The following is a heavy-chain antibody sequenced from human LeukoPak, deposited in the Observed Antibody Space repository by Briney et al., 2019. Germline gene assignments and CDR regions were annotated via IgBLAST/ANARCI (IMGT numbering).Heavy chain of an antibody. CDR1: GYSISSGYY. CDR2: IHHSGTT. D-gene: IGHD5-18*01. Sequence: TSETLSLTCTVSGYSISSGYYWGWIRQPPGKGLEWIGSIHHSGTTYYNPSLKSRVTISVDTSKSQFSLKLSSVTAADTAVYYCARSRGYSVTADYWGQGTLVTVSS. V-gene: IGHV4-38-2*02. CDR3: ARSRGYSVTADY. J-gene: IGHJ4*02.